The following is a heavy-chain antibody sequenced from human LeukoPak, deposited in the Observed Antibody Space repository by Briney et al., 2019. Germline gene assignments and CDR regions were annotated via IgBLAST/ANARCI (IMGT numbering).Heavy chain of an antibody. V-gene: IGHV1-46*01. CDR1: GYTFTGYY. J-gene: IGHJ4*02. CDR3: AMTGSWYDPFDY. CDR2: INPSGGST. D-gene: IGHD6-13*01. Sequence: ASVKVSCKASGYTFTGYYMHWVRQAPGQGLEWMGIINPSGGSTSYAQKFQGRVTMTRDTSTSTVYMELSSLRSEDTAVYYCAMTGSWYDPFDYWGQGTLVTVSS.